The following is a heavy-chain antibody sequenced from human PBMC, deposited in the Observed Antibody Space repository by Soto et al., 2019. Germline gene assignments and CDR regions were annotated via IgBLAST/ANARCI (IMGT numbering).Heavy chain of an antibody. V-gene: IGHV4-59*01. CDR2: IYYSGST. D-gene: IGHD2-2*02. CDR1: GGSISSYY. Sequence: SETLSLTCTVSGGSISSYYWSWIRQPPGKGLEWVGYIYYSGSTNYNPSLKSRVTISVDTSKNQFSLKLSSVTAADTAVYYCARGLGYCSSTSCYTFDYWGQGTLVTVSS. J-gene: IGHJ4*02. CDR3: ARGLGYCSSTSCYTFDY.